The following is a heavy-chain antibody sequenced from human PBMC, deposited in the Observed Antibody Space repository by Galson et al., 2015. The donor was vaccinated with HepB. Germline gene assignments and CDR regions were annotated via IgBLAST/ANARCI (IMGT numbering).Heavy chain of an antibody. CDR3: ARDRWVGCGGDCLDYYYYGMDV. Sequence: SLRLSCAASGFTVSSNYMSWVRQAPGKGLEWVSVIYSGGSTYYADSVKGRFTISRDNSKNTLYLQMNSLRAEDTAVYYCARDRWVGCGGDCLDYYYYGMDVWGQGTTVTVSS. J-gene: IGHJ6*02. D-gene: IGHD2-21*02. V-gene: IGHV3-66*02. CDR1: GFTVSSNY. CDR2: IYSGGST.